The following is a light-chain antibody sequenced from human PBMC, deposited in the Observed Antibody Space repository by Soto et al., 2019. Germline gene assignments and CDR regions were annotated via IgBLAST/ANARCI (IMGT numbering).Light chain of an antibody. CDR1: SSDVGGYNY. J-gene: IGLJ1*01. CDR2: EVN. Sequence: QCVLTQPASASGADGQSVSISCTGTSSDVGGYNYVSWYQQHPGKAPKLMIYEVNKRPSGVPDRFSGSKSGNTASLTVSGLQAEDEADYYCNSYAGSPYVFGTGTKVTVL. V-gene: IGLV2-8*01. CDR3: NSYAGSPYV.